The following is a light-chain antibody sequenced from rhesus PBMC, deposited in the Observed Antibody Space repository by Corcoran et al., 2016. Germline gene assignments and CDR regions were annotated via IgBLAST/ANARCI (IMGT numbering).Light chain of an antibody. Sequence: DIQMTQSPSSLSASVGDTVTITCRASQSISSWLDWYQQKPGKAPKLLISKASSLQSGVPSRFSGSGSGTDFTLPISSLQPEDVATYYCLQYSSSPYSFGQGTKVEIK. CDR3: LQYSSSPYS. V-gene: IGKV1-22*01. J-gene: IGKJ2*01. CDR1: QSISSW. CDR2: KAS.